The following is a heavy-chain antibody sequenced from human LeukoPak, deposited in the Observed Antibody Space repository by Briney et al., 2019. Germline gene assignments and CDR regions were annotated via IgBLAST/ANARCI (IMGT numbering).Heavy chain of an antibody. Sequence: GGSLRLSCAASGFTFSSYGMHWVRQAPGKGLEWVAFIRYDGSNKYYADSVKGRFTISRDNSKNTLYLQMNSLRAEDTAVYYCARGVLFRYYMDVWGKGTTVTVSS. D-gene: IGHD3-10*01. CDR2: IRYDGSNK. CDR1: GFTFSSYG. CDR3: ARGVLFRYYMDV. J-gene: IGHJ6*03. V-gene: IGHV3-30*02.